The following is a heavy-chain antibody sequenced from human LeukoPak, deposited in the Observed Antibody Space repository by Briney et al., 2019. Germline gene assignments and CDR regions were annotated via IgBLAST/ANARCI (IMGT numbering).Heavy chain of an antibody. CDR2: IWYDRAKK. D-gene: IGHD2-21*02. CDR1: GFTFSSYG. J-gene: IGHJ4*02. V-gene: IGHV3-33*01. Sequence: PGGSLRLSCAASGFTFSSYGMHWVRQAPGKGLEWVAVIWYDRAKKYYADSVKGRFTISRDNSENTLYLQMKSLRAEDTAVYYCARIGGDRDPFDYWGQGTLVTVS. CDR3: ARIGGDRDPFDY.